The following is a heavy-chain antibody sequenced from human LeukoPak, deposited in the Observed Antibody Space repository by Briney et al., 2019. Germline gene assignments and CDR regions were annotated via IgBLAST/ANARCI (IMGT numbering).Heavy chain of an antibody. D-gene: IGHD1-26*01. CDR1: GXTFSNYA. Sequence: GGSLRLSCAASGXTFSNYAMNWVRQAPGKGLEWISYISSSTYTNYADSVKGRFTISRDNAKNSMYLQMNSLRAEDTAVYYCARISGSYVFDYWGQGTLVTVSS. CDR3: ARISGSYVFDY. CDR2: ISSSTYT. J-gene: IGHJ4*02. V-gene: IGHV3-11*03.